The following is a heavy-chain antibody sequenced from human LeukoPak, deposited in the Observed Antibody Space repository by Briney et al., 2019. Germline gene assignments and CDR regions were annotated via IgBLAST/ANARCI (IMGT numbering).Heavy chain of an antibody. CDR1: GFTFSSYW. Sequence: PGGSLRLSCAASGFTFSSYWMSWVRQAPGKGLERVANIKQDGSEKYYVDSVKGRFTISRDNAKNSLYLQMNSLRAEDTAVYYCARDFLGDFDWFTGSFDYWGQGTLVTVSS. J-gene: IGHJ4*02. D-gene: IGHD3-9*01. V-gene: IGHV3-7*01. CDR3: ARDFLGDFDWFTGSFDY. CDR2: IKQDGSEK.